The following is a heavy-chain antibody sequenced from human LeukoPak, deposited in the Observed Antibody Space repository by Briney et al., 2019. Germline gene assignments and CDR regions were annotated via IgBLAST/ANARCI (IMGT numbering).Heavy chain of an antibody. J-gene: IGHJ5*02. D-gene: IGHD5-24*01. Sequence: ASVKVSCKAYGYTITNNYMHWVRQAPGQGLEWMGVINPSGTGTSYARKFQGRITMSRDTSTSTVYMELSSLRSEDTAFYYCATDHSMANTAWWFDPWGQGTLVTVSS. CDR1: GYTITNNY. V-gene: IGHV1-46*01. CDR2: INPSGTGT. CDR3: ATDHSMANTAWWFDP.